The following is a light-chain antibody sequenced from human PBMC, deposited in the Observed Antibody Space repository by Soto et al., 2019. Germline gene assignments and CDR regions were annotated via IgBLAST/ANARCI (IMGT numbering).Light chain of an antibody. V-gene: IGKV1-5*03. J-gene: IGKJ1*01. Sequence: DIQMTQSPSTLSASVGDRVTITCRASQSISSWLAWYQQKPGKAPKLLIYKASSLESGVPSRFSGSGSGTEFTLTISSLQPDDFATYHCQQYNSYPWTFGQGTTVEIK. CDR3: QQYNSYPWT. CDR1: QSISSW. CDR2: KAS.